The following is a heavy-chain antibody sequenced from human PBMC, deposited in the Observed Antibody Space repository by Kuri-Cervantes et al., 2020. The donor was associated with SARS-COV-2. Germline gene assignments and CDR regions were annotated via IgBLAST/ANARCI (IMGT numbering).Heavy chain of an antibody. CDR1: GGFIGSYY. CDR2: IFYSGNT. V-gene: IGHV4-59*08. CDR3: ARRVRYYYDSSAEGDYFDY. D-gene: IGHD3-22*01. J-gene: IGHJ4*02. Sequence: GSLRLSCSVSGGFIGSYYWSWIRQPPGKGLEWIGNIFYSGNTNYNPSLKSRVTISVDTSKNQFSLKLSSVTAADTAVYYCARRVRYYYDSSAEGDYFDYWGQGTLVTVSS.